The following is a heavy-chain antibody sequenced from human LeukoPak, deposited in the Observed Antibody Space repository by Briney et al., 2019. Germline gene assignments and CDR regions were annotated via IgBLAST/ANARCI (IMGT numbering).Heavy chain of an antibody. D-gene: IGHD3-3*01. CDR3: ARLGAIVSNWFDP. J-gene: IGHJ5*02. CDR1: GYSFTRYW. CDR2: IYPGYSDT. V-gene: IGHV5-51*01. Sequence: GESLKISCKGSGYSFTRYWIGWVRQMPGKGLEWMGSIYPGYSDTRYSPSFQGQVTISADKSISTAYLQWSSLQASDTAMYYCARLGAIVSNWFDPWGQGTLVTVSS.